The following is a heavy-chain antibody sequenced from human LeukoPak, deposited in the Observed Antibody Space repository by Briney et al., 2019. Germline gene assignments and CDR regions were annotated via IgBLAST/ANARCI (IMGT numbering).Heavy chain of an antibody. CDR1: GFTFSCYE. V-gene: IGHV3-48*03. CDR3: ARDPYTYYDILTGYRHNYYGMDV. Sequence: GGSLRLSCAASGFTFSCYEMNWVRQAPGKGLEWVSYISSSGSTIYYADSVKGRFTISRDNAKNSLYLQMNSLRAEDTAVYYCARDPYTYYDILTGYRHNYYGMDVWGQGTTVTVSS. J-gene: IGHJ6*02. D-gene: IGHD3-9*01. CDR2: ISSSGSTI.